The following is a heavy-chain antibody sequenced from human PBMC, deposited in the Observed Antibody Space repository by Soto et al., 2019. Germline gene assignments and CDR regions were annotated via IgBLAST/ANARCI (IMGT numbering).Heavy chain of an antibody. CDR3: AKELVNSGWTYFDY. CDR2: IYYSGYT. CDR1: GDSIISGGYY. Sequence: SETLSLTCTVSGDSIISGGYYWTWVRQHPGKGLEWMGYIYYSGYTRFNPSLKRRLNISIDTSKNTLSLQMNSLRAEDTAVYFCAKELVNSGWTYFDYWGQGTLVTVSS. V-gene: IGHV4-31*03. D-gene: IGHD6-19*01. J-gene: IGHJ4*02.